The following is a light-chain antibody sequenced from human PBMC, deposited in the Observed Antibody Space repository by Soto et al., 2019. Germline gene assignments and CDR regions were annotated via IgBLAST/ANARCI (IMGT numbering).Light chain of an antibody. CDR3: SSYTSTSPVV. J-gene: IGLJ3*02. CDR1: SSDVGGYNY. Sequence: QSALTQPASVSGSPGQSITISCTGTSSDVGGYNYVSWYRQYPGKAPQLIMFDVSSRPSGISDRFSASKSGNTASLTISGLQAEDVADYYCSSYTSTSPVVLGGGTKVTVL. V-gene: IGLV2-14*01. CDR2: DVS.